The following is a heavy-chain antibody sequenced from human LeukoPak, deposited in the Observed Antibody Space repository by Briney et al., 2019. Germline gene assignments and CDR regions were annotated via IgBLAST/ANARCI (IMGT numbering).Heavy chain of an antibody. J-gene: IGHJ4*02. CDR2: IYYSGTT. Sequence: SETLSLTCTVSDVSFSTYYWSRIRQPPGKGLEWIGYIYYSGTTNYNPSLKSRVTISVDTSKNQFSLRLSSVTAADTAVYYCARDGGSGGRLFDSWGQGTLVTVSS. V-gene: IGHV4-59*01. CDR3: ARDGGSGGRLFDS. CDR1: DVSFSTYY. D-gene: IGHD2-15*01.